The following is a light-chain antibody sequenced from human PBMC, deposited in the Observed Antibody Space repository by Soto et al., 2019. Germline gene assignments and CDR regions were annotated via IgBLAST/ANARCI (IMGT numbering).Light chain of an antibody. Sequence: EIVMTQSPATLSVSPGERATLSCRASQSVSRNLAWYQHKPGQAPRLVIYGASTRATGIPARFSGSGSGTEFTLTISSLQSEDFAVYYCQQYNNWPYTFGQGTELEIK. V-gene: IGKV3-15*01. CDR1: QSVSRN. CDR3: QQYNNWPYT. J-gene: IGKJ2*01. CDR2: GAS.